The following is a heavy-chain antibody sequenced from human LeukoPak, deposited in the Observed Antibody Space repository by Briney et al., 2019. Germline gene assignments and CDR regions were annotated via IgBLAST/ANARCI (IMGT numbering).Heavy chain of an antibody. J-gene: IGHJ4*02. CDR3: ARVYYDSSGTYYFDY. Sequence: PSETLSLTCAVYGGSFSGYYWGWIRQSPEKGLEWIGSIYHSGSTYYNPSLKSRVTISVDTSKNQFSLRLSSVTATDTAVYYCARVYYDSSGTYYFDYWGQGTLVTVSS. CDR1: GGSFSGYY. CDR2: IYHSGST. D-gene: IGHD3-22*01. V-gene: IGHV4-38-2*01.